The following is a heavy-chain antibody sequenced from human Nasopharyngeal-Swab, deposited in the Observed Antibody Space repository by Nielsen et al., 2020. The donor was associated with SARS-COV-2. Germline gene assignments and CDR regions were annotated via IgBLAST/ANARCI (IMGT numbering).Heavy chain of an antibody. CDR3: ARAPYDSSGYYYLPFDY. CDR1: GGTFSIYA. CDR2: IIPIFGTA. J-gene: IGHJ4*02. Sequence: SVKVSCKASGGTFSIYAISWVRQAPGQGLEWMGGIIPIFGTANYAQKFQGRVTITADESTSTAYMELSSLRSEDTAVYYCARAPYDSSGYYYLPFDYWGQGTLVTVSS. D-gene: IGHD3-22*01. V-gene: IGHV1-69*13.